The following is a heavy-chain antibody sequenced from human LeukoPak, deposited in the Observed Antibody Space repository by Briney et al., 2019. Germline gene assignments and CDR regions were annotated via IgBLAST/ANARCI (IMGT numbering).Heavy chain of an antibody. CDR2: IYYSGRT. Sequence: ASETLSLTCTVSGGSISSSSYYWGWIRQPPGKALEWIGYIYYSGRTSYNPSLKSRVTMSVDTSKNQFSLKLSSVTATDTAVYYCARDGNPWNLDVWGRGTLVTVSS. D-gene: IGHD1-14*01. CDR3: ARDGNPWNLDV. J-gene: IGHJ2*01. CDR1: GGSISSSSYY. V-gene: IGHV4-61*01.